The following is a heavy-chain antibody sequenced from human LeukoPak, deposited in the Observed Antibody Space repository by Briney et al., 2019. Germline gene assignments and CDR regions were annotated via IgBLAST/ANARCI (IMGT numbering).Heavy chain of an antibody. D-gene: IGHD2-15*01. CDR2: INHSGST. CDR3: ARGYLSGSCYSD. Sequence: PSETLSLTCAVYGGSFNGYYWRWIRQPPGKGLEWIGEINHSGSTNYNPSLKSRVTISVDTTKNQLSLKLSSVTAADTAVYYCARGYLSGSCYSDWGQGTPVTVSS. J-gene: IGHJ4*02. CDR1: GGSFNGYY. V-gene: IGHV4-34*01.